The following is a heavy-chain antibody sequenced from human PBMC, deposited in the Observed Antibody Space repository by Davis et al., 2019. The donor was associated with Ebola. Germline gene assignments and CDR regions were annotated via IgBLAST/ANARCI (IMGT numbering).Heavy chain of an antibody. CDR2: LSGSGGLS. CDR1: RFTFTNAW. J-gene: IGHJ6*02. Sequence: GESLKISCAASRFTFTNAWMTWVRQAPGKGLEWVSALSGSGGLSYYADSVKGRFTISRDNSKNTLYLQMDSLTAEDTAVYYCARGGETVTGTASHGMDVWGQGTTVTVSS. CDR3: ARGGETVTGTASHGMDV. D-gene: IGHD1-14*01. V-gene: IGHV3-23*01.